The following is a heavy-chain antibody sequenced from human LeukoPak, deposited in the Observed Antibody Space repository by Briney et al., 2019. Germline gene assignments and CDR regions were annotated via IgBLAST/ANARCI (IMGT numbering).Heavy chain of an antibody. CDR1: GFTFNSYW. CDR2: INHNGNVN. CDR3: AKVDILTGYFTPREAYYFDY. J-gene: IGHJ4*02. Sequence: GGSLRLSCAASGFTFNSYWMNWARQAPGKGLEWVASINHNGNVNYYVDSVKGRFTISRDNAKNSLYLQMSNLRAEDTAVYYCAKVDILTGYFTPREAYYFDYWGQGTLVTVSS. V-gene: IGHV3-7*03. D-gene: IGHD3-9*01.